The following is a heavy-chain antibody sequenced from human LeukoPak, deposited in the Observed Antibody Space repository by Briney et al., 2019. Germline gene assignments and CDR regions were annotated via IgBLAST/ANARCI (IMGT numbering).Heavy chain of an antibody. CDR2: ISAYNGNT. D-gene: IGHD3-3*01. Sequence: GASVKVSCKASGYTFTSYGISWVRQAPGQGLEWMGWISAYNGNTNYAQKLQGGVTMTTDTSTSTAYMELRSLRSDDTAVYYCARGSNVLRFLEWLSNSDYWGQGTLVTVSS. CDR1: GYTFTSYG. J-gene: IGHJ4*02. CDR3: ARGSNVLRFLEWLSNSDY. V-gene: IGHV1-18*01.